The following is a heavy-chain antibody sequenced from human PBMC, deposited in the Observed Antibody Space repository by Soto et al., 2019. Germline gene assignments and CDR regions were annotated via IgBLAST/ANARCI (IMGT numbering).Heavy chain of an antibody. J-gene: IGHJ4*02. CDR3: AKDSKKGYYGSGVHVDY. CDR2: ISGSGGST. CDR1: GFTFSSYA. V-gene: IGHV3-23*01. Sequence: PGGSLRLSCAASGFTFSSYAMSWVRQAPGKGLEWVSAISGSGGSTYYADSVKGRFTISRDNSKNTLYLKMNSLRAEDTAVYYCAKDSKKGYYGSGVHVDYWGQGTLVTVSS. D-gene: IGHD3-10*01.